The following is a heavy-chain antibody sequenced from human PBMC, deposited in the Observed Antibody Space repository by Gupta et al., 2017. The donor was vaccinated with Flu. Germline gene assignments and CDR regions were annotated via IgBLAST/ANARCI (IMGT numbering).Heavy chain of an antibody. CDR1: GFSLTTYS. D-gene: IGHD3-10*01. Sequence: GFSLTTYSISWVRQAPGQGLEWMGWLNSQTGRAKYAQGFTGRFVLSLDTSVNTAYVQITGLRAGDTAVYYCARNSAKVPLTIRSDVWGKGTTVTVSS. CDR2: LNSQTGRA. J-gene: IGHJ6*04. CDR3: ARNSAKVPLTIRSDV. V-gene: IGHV7-4-1*02.